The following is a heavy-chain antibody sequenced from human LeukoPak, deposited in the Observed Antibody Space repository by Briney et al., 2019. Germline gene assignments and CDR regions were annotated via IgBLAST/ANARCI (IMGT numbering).Heavy chain of an antibody. J-gene: IGHJ4*02. V-gene: IGHV3-30*04. CDR3: TRTPYSSGRFDY. CDR2: ISYDGKNK. CDR1: RFTFSNHA. Sequence: GGSLRLSCAASRFTFSNHAMHWVRQAPGKGLEWVAVISYDGKNKYYADSVKGRFTISRDNAKNTLYLQMNSLRAEDTAVYYCTRTPYSSGRFDYWGQGTLVTVSS. D-gene: IGHD6-19*01.